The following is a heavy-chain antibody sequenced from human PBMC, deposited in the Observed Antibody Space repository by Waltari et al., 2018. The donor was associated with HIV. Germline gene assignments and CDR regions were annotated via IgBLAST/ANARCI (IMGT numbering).Heavy chain of an antibody. CDR2: IDWDDDK. D-gene: IGHD2-15*01. J-gene: IGHJ4*02. V-gene: IGHV2-70*15. CDR3: ARGRLQHDF. CDR1: GFSLTTSGMC. Sequence: QVTLRESGPALVKPTQTLTLTCTFPGFSLTTSGMCVSWTRQPPGKALEWCARIDWDDDKYYTTALKTKLTISRDTAKNQVVLTMTNMAPVDTATYFCARGRLQHDFWGQGTLGTVSS.